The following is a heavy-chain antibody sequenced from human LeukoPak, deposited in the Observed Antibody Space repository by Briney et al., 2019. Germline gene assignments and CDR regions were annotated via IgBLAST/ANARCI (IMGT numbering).Heavy chain of an antibody. CDR2: IDWDDDK. J-gene: IGHJ4*02. D-gene: IGHD5-18*01. CDR3: VRSNVDTAMVDFDY. V-gene: IGHV2-70*01. Sequence: SGPTLVNPTQTLTLTCIFSGFSLSTSGMCVSWIRQPPGKALEWLALIDWDDDKYYSTSLKTRLTISKDASINQVVLTMTNMDPVDTATYYCVRSNVDTAMVDFDYWGQGTLVTVSS. CDR1: GFSLSTSGMC.